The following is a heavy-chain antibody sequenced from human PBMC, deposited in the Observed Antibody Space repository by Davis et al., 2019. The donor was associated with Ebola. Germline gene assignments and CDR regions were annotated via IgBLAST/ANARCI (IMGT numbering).Heavy chain of an antibody. CDR2: TWAGGSRT. CDR1: GFTFSHYG. Sequence: PGGSLRLSCAASGFTFSHYGIHWVRQAPGKGLEWVAVTWAGGSRTAYGDSVRGRFTVSRDYSKNNLSLEMNSLRAEDTAIYYCAIDGKDSSNWRFLPDWGQGTLVTVSS. V-gene: IGHV3-33*01. J-gene: IGHJ4*02. D-gene: IGHD6-13*01. CDR3: AIDGKDSSNWRFLPD.